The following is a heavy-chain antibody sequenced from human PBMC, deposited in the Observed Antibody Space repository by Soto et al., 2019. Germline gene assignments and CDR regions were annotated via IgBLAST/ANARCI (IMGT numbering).Heavy chain of an antibody. CDR3: ARAPYSSSRRGYYFDY. CDR1: GDSVSSNSAA. CDR2: TYYRSKWYN. V-gene: IGHV6-1*01. Sequence: SQTLSLTCAISGDSVSSNSAAWNWIRQSPSRGLEWLGRTYYRSKWYNDYAVSVKSRITINPDTSKNQFSLQLNSVTPEDTAVYYCARAPYSSSRRGYYFDYWGQGSTVAVSS. J-gene: IGHJ4*02. D-gene: IGHD6-13*01.